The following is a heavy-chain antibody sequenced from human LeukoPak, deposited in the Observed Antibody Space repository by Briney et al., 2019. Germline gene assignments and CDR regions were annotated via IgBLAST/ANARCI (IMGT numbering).Heavy chain of an antibody. CDR1: GGTFSSYA. Sequence: VASVKVSCKASGGTFSSYAISWVRQAPGQGLEWMGGIIPIFGTTNYAQKFQDRVTITADKSTSTAYMELSSLRSEDTAVYYCARVVVLTGYSSSWCSGYYYYMDVWGKGTTVTVSS. J-gene: IGHJ6*03. CDR3: ARVVVLTGYSSSWCSGYYYYMDV. CDR2: IIPIFGTT. V-gene: IGHV1-69*06. D-gene: IGHD6-13*01.